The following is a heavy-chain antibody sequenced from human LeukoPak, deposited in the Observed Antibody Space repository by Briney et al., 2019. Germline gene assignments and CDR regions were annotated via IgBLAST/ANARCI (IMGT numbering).Heavy chain of an antibody. J-gene: IGHJ4*02. CDR3: ARAPVTSCRGAFCYPFDY. CDR2: TSSSDPGT. Sequence: GGSLRVSCAASGFPLSSYAMSWVRQGPGKGLEWVAATSSSDPGTYHADSVRGRFTISRDNSKNTLYLQMNRLRVEDAAVYYCARAPVTSCRGAFCYPFDYWGQGTLVTVSS. CDR1: GFPLSSYA. V-gene: IGHV3-23*01. D-gene: IGHD2-15*01.